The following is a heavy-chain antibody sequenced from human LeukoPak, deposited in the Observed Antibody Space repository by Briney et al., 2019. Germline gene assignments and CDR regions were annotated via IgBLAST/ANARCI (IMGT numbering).Heavy chain of an antibody. Sequence: GGSLRLSCTASGSTISTSWMTWVRQAPGKELQWVANIKQDGNEKFYVDSVKGRFTISRDNAKNSLYLQMNNLRAEDTAVYYCAREPDNWFDPWGQGTLVTVSS. J-gene: IGHJ5*02. CDR2: IKQDGNEK. CDR1: GSTISTSW. CDR3: AREPDNWFDP. V-gene: IGHV3-7*01.